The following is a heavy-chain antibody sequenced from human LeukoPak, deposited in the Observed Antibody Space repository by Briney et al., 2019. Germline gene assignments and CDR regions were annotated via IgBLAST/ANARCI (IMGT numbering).Heavy chain of an antibody. CDR2: IIPILGIA. D-gene: IGHD2-21*01. CDR3: ARVCGDCHVGGAFDI. CDR1: GGTFSSYT. V-gene: IGHV1-69*02. J-gene: IGHJ3*02. Sequence: GASVEVSCKASGGTFSSYTISWVRQAPGQGLEWMGRIIPILGIANYAQEFQGRVTITADKSTSTAYMELSSLRSEDTAVYYCARVCGDCHVGGAFDIWGQGTMVTVSS.